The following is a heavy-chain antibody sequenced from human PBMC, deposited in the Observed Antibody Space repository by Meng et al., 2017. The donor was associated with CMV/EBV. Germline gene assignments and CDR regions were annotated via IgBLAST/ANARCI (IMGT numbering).Heavy chain of an antibody. CDR1: GYTFTGYY. V-gene: IGHV1-2*02. Sequence: ASVKVSCKASGYTFTGYYMHWVRQAPGQGLEWMGWINPNSGGTNYAQKFQGRVTISVDTSKNQFSLKLSSVTAADTAVYYCARDGINIVVVPAAMISYYFDYWGQGTLVTVSS. J-gene: IGHJ4*02. CDR3: ARDGINIVVVPAAMISYYFDY. D-gene: IGHD2-2*01. CDR2: INPNSGGT.